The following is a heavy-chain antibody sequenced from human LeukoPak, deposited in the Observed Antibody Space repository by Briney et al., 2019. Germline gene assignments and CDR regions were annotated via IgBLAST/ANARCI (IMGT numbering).Heavy chain of an antibody. CDR2: IRYDGNNK. J-gene: IGHJ4*02. D-gene: IGHD3-22*01. CDR3: AKDPTHYRVWDDYDSTVLSY. CDR1: GFTFSNYG. V-gene: IGHV3-30*02. Sequence: GGSLRLSCGASGFTFSNYGMLWVRQAPGKGLDWVAFIRYDGNNKLYADSVKGRFTISRDNSKNTLYLQMNSLRAADTAVYYCAKDPTHYRVWDDYDSTVLSYWGQGTLVTVSS.